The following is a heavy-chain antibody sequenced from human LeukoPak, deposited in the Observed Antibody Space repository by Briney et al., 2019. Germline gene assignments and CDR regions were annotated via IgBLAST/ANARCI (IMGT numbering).Heavy chain of an antibody. CDR2: INHSGST. CDR3: ARGQGVEYMTTVTTADY. CDR1: GGSLSGYY. D-gene: IGHD4-17*01. V-gene: IGHV4-34*01. J-gene: IGHJ4*02. Sequence: SETLSLTCTVSGGSLSGYYWSWIRQPPGKGLEWIGEINHSGSTNYNPSLKSRVAISVDTSKNQFSLKLSSVTAADTAVYYCARGQGVEYMTTVTTADYWGQGTLVTVSS.